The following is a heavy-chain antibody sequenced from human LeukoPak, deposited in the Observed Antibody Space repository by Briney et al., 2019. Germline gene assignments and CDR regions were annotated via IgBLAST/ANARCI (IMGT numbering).Heavy chain of an antibody. D-gene: IGHD4-17*01. CDR1: GGTFSSYA. CDR3: ARSWLGVRYGDYGGDGTNNWFDP. CDR2: IIPIFGTA. Sequence: SVKVSCKASGGTFSSYAISWVRQAPGQGLEWMGGIIPIFGTASYAQKFQGRVTITADESTSTAYMELSSLRSEDTAVYYCARSWLGVRYGDYGGDGTNNWFDPWGQGTLVTVSS. V-gene: IGHV1-69*13. J-gene: IGHJ5*02.